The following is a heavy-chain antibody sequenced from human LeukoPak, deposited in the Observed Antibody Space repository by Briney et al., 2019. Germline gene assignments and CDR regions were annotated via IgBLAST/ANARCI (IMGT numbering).Heavy chain of an antibody. D-gene: IGHD6-19*01. Sequence: SETLSLTRAVSGGSVSGHYWDWIRQPPGKGLEWIGYIYASGSANYHPSLKSRVTISLDTSENHVSLRLTSVTAEDTAVYYCAREAPGGSGWTYFDYWGQGSLVTVSS. J-gene: IGHJ4*02. CDR1: GGSVSGHY. V-gene: IGHV4-59*02. CDR3: AREAPGGSGWTYFDY. CDR2: IYASGSA.